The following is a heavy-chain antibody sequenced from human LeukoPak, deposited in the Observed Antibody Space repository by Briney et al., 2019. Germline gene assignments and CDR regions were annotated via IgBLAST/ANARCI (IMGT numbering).Heavy chain of an antibody. J-gene: IGHJ4*02. CDR2: IYHSGST. CDR1: GYSISSGYY. Sequence: SETLSLTCAVFGYSISSGYYWGWIRQPPGKGLEWIGSIYHSGSTYYNPSLKSRVTISVDTSKNQFSLKLSSVTAADTAVYYCASRSGWSYFDYWGQGTLVTVSS. V-gene: IGHV4-38-2*01. CDR3: ASRSGWSYFDY. D-gene: IGHD6-19*01.